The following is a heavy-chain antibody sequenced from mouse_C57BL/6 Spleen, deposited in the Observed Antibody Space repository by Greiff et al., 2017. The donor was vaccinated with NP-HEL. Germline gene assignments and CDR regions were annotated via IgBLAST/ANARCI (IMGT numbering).Heavy chain of an antibody. V-gene: IGHV3-6*01. Sequence: EVQLQESGPGLVKPSQSLSLTCSVTGYSITSGHYWNWIRQFPGNKLEWMGYISYDGSNNYNPSLKNRISITRDTSKNQFFLKLNSVTTEDTATYYCARESDYWGQGTTLTVSS. CDR3: ARESDY. CDR2: ISYDGSN. J-gene: IGHJ2*01. CDR1: GYSITSGHY.